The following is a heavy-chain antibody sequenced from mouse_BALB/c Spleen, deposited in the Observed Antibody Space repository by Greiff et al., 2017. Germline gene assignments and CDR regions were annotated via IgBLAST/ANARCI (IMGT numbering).Heavy chain of an antibody. D-gene: IGHD1-1*01. CDR1: GYSITSDYA. CDR2: ISYSGST. J-gene: IGHJ3*01. Sequence: EVQLQQSGPGLVKPSQSLSLTCTVTGYSITSDYAWNWIRQFPGNKLEWMGYISYSGSTSYNPSLKSRISITRDTSKNQFFLQLNSVTTEDTATYYCASHYYGSSYPFAYWGQGTLVTVSA. CDR3: ASHYYGSSYPFAY. V-gene: IGHV3-2*02.